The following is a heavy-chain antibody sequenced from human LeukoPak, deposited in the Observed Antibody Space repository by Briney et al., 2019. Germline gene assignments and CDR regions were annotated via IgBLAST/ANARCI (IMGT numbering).Heavy chain of an antibody. J-gene: IGHJ3*02. CDR2: INSDGSST. Sequence: PGGSLRLSCAASGFTFSSYAMSWVRQAPGKGLVWVSRINSDGSSTSYADSVKGRFTIARDNARNTLYLQMNSLRAEDTAVYYCVREGDRSGYYLDAFDIWGQGTMVTVSS. CDR3: VREGDRSGYYLDAFDI. V-gene: IGHV3-74*01. D-gene: IGHD3-22*01. CDR1: GFTFSSYA.